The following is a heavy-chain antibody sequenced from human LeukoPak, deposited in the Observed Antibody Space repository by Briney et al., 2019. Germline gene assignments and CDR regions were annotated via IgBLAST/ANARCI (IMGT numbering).Heavy chain of an antibody. V-gene: IGHV3-53*01. CDR2: IYSGGST. Sequence: PGGSLRLSCAASGFTVSSNYMSWVRQAPGKGLEWVSVIYSGGSTYYADSVKGRFTISRDNSKNTLYLQMNSLRAEDTAVYYCARSIVTPHLDYWGQGTLVTVSS. CDR3: ARSIVTPHLDY. CDR1: GFTVSSNY. D-gene: IGHD1-26*01. J-gene: IGHJ4*02.